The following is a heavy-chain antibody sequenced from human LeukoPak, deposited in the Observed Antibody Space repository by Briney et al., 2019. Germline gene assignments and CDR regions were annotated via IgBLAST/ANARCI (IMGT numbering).Heavy chain of an antibody. D-gene: IGHD3-10*01. V-gene: IGHV4-4*03. J-gene: IGHJ4*02. CDR1: GGSITTRNF. Sequence: PETLSLTCAVSGGSITTRNFWSWVRQPPGNGLEWIAEMHHDGSANYNPSLKSRVSVSVDKSKNHFSLRLTSVTAADTAVYYCAREGLGETYFEYWGRGILVTVSS. CDR3: AREGLGETYFEY. CDR2: MHHDGSA.